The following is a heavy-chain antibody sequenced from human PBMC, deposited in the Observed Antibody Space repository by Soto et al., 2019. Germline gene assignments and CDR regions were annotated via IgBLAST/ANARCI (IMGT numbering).Heavy chain of an antibody. CDR3: ARGQEGVVAAH. D-gene: IGHD6-19*01. V-gene: IGHV4-34*01. CDR1: GGSLSGYY. Sequence: QVQLQQWGAGLLKPSETLSLNCAVTGGSLSGYYWSWIRQPPCKGLEWIGGVKDGGHTNYSPSLRGRVTAQSPPATDQFALRGNAVAAADAGVDVCARGQEGVVAAHWDQGSLVTLFS. J-gene: IGHJ4*02. CDR2: VKDGGHT.